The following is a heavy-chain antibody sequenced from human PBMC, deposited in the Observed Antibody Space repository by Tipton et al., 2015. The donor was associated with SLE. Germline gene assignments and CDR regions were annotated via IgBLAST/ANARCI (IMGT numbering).Heavy chain of an antibody. CDR1: GGSISSDNYF. Sequence: TLSLTCTVSGGSISSDNYFWSWIRQHPDKGLEWIGYIHYTGSAYYNPSFRSRFTLSVDTSKNQFSLRLNSVTAADTAVYYCARDRPRGPFDVWGQGTMVTVSS. CDR3: ARDRPRGPFDV. D-gene: IGHD3-10*01. CDR2: IHYTGSA. J-gene: IGHJ3*01. V-gene: IGHV4-31*03.